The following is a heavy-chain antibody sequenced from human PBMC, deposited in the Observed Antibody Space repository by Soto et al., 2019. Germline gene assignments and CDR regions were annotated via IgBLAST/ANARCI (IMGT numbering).Heavy chain of an antibody. Sequence: QVRLVQSGSEVKKLGASVKVSCKSSDNTFTHYGINWVRQAPGQGLEWMGWISGDNGNTKYAQKFQDRVTMTADTSTRTAFMEVRSLTSDDTGVYFCAATGGNYFGLDVWGQGTTVTVSS. CDR1: DNTFTHYG. V-gene: IGHV1-18*01. CDR3: AATGGNYFGLDV. D-gene: IGHD2-8*02. CDR2: ISGDNGNT. J-gene: IGHJ6*02.